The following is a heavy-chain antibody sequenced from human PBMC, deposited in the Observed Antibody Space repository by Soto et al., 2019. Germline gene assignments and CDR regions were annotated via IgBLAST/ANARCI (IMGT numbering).Heavy chain of an antibody. Sequence: EVQLVESGGDLVQPGGSLRLSCAASGFIFSDYTMTWVRQAPGRGLEFVSHISSSGDDIFYEESVKGRFTVSRDNAKNSLYLQMNSLRDDDTAVYFCARDHGGSTWFVGVYYFFGMDVWGQGTAVTVSS. V-gene: IGHV3-48*02. J-gene: IGHJ6*02. CDR2: ISSSGDDI. CDR1: GFIFSDYT. D-gene: IGHD6-13*01. CDR3: ARDHGGSTWFVGVYYFFGMDV.